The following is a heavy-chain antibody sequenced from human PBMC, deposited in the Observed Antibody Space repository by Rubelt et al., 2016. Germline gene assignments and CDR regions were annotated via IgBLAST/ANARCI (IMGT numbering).Heavy chain of an antibody. CDR1: GFTFSSYS. V-gene: IGHV3-21*01. D-gene: IGHD6-19*01. CDR3: ARGYSGGWYADAFDI. Sequence: EVQLVESGGGLVKPGGSLRLSCAASGFTFSSYSMNWVRQAPGKGLEWVSSISSSSSYMYYAVLCKGGFTISRDNAKNSLYLQMNSLRAEDTAVYYCARGYSGGWYADAFDIWGQGTMVTVSS. CDR2: ISSSSSYM. J-gene: IGHJ3*02.